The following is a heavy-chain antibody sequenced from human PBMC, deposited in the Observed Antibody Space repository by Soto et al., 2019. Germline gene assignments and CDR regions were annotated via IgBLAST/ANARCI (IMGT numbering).Heavy chain of an antibody. D-gene: IGHD3-10*01. CDR1: GYTFTSYG. CDR2: ISAYNGNT. J-gene: IGHJ6*02. Sequence: QVQLVQSGAEVKKPGASVKVSCKASGYTFTSYGISWVRQAPGQGLEWMGLISAYNGNTNYAQKLQGRVTMTTDTSTSTAYMELRSLRSDDTAVYYCARDAPPRMVRGVLMDVWGQGTTVTVSS. V-gene: IGHV1-18*04. CDR3: ARDAPPRMVRGVLMDV.